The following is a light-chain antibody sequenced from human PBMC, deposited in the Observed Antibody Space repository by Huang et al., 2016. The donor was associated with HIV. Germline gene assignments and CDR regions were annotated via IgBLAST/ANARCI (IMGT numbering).Light chain of an antibody. Sequence: EIVLTQSPATLSLSPGERATLSCRASQSISSYLAWYQQKPGQAPRLLIYDASHRATGIPARFSGSGSGTDFTLTISSLEPEDFAVYYCQQRSNWALTFGGGTKVETK. CDR3: QQRSNWALT. CDR2: DAS. J-gene: IGKJ4*01. CDR1: QSISSY. V-gene: IGKV3-11*01.